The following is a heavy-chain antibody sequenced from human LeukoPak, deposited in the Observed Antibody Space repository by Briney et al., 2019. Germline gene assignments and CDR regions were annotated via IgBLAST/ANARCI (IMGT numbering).Heavy chain of an antibody. V-gene: IGHV3-53*01. Sequence: GGSLRLSCVASGFTFSAYTMNWVRQAPGKGLEWVSVIYRGGNTYYADSVKGRFTVSRDNSKNTLYLQMNSLRAEDTAVYYCARGGARQQLVENYFDYWGQGTLVTVSS. D-gene: IGHD6-13*01. CDR3: ARGGARQQLVENYFDY. CDR2: IYRGGNT. CDR1: GFTFSAYT. J-gene: IGHJ4*02.